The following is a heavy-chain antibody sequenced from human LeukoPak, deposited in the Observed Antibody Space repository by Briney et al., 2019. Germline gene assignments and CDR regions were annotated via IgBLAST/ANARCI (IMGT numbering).Heavy chain of an antibody. CDR3: AKDGKRWLQFSGPLDY. D-gene: IGHD5-24*01. J-gene: IGHJ4*02. V-gene: IGHV1-3*03. CDR1: GYTFTSYA. CDR2: INAGNGNT. Sequence: GASVKVSCKASGYTFTSYAMHWVRQAPGQRLEWMGWINAGNGNTKYSQEFQGRVTITRDTSASTAYMELSSLRSEDMAVYYCAKDGKRWLQFSGPLDYWGQGTLVTVSS.